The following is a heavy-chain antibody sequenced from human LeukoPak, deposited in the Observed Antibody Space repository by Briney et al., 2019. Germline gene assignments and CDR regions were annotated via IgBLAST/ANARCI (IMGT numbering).Heavy chain of an antibody. J-gene: IGHJ4*02. CDR1: GGSISSSSYC. CDR3: ASQRLTTGFDY. Sequence: SETLSLTCTVSGGSISSSSYCWGWIRQPPGKGMEWVGSIYYTGGTYYSPSLKSRVTISVDMSKNQFSLNLSSETAADMAVYYCASQRLTTGFDYWGQGTLVTVSS. D-gene: IGHD1-1*01. V-gene: IGHV4-39*01. CDR2: IYYTGGT.